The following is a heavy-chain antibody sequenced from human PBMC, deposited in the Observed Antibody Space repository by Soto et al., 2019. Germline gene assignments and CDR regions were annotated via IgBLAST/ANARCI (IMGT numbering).Heavy chain of an antibody. D-gene: IGHD4-17*01. V-gene: IGHV3-74*01. CDR3: ATVFDF. CDR1: GFTLSGHW. J-gene: IGHJ4*02. CDR2: IDINGRGT. Sequence: EIQLVESGGGLVQPGGSLRLSCAASGFTLSGHWIHWVRQAPGKGLEWVSRIDINGRGTSYADSVKGRFTISTDNAKNTVYLQMNSLRAEDTAVYYCATVFDFWGQGTLVTVSS.